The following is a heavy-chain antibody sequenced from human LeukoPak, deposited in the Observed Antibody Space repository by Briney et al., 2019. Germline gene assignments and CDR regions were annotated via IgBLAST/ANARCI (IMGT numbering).Heavy chain of an antibody. D-gene: IGHD3-22*01. CDR3: ARHQAHGYYDSSGFDY. J-gene: IGHJ4*02. V-gene: IGHV1-69*13. Sequence: SVKVSCKASGDTFSSYAISWVRQAPGQGLGWMGGIIPIFGTANYAQKFQGRVTITADESTSTAYMELSSLRSEDTAVYYCARHQAHGYYDSSGFDYWGQGTLVTVSS. CDR2: IIPIFGTA. CDR1: GDTFSSYA.